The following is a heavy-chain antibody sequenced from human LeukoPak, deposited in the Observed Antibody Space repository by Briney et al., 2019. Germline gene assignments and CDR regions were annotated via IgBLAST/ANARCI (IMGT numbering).Heavy chain of an antibody. CDR1: GFTFSSYG. D-gene: IGHD2/OR15-2a*01. V-gene: IGHV4-34*01. J-gene: IGHJ5*02. CDR2: INHSGST. Sequence: GTLRLSCAASGFTFSSYGMSWVRQAPGKGLEWIGEINHSGSTNYNPSLKSRVTILVDTSKNQFSLKLSSVTAADTAVYYCARSIFNWFDPWGQGTLVTVSS. CDR3: ARSIFNWFDP.